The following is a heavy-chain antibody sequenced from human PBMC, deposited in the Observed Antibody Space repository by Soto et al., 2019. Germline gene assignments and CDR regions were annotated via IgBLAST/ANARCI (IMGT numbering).Heavy chain of an antibody. D-gene: IGHD6-19*01. Sequence: GGSLRPSFAASGFTFSGYAMSWVRQAQGKGLEWVSAISGSGGSTYYADSVKGRFTISRDNSKNTLFLQMNSLRAEDTAVYYCAKKVAGTEPFQHWGQGTLVTVSS. J-gene: IGHJ1*01. CDR3: AKKVAGTEPFQH. CDR2: ISGSGGST. V-gene: IGHV3-23*01. CDR1: GFTFSGYA.